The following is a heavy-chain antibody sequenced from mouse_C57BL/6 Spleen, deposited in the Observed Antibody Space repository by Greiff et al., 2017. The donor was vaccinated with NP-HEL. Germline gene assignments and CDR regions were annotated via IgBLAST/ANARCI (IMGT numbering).Heavy chain of an antibody. CDR2: IDPSDSYT. V-gene: IGHV1-59*01. CDR3: ATPYDYVSPWFAY. CDR1: GYTFTSYR. J-gene: IGHJ3*01. D-gene: IGHD2-4*01. Sequence: QVQLQQPGAELVRPGTSVKLSCKASGYTFTSYRMHWVKQRPGQGLEWIGVIDPSDSYTNYNQKFKGKATLTVDTSSSTAYMQLSSLTSEDSAVYYCATPYDYVSPWFAYWGQGTLVTVSA.